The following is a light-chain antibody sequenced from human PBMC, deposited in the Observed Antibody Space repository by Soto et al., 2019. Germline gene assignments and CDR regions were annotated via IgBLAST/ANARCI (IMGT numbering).Light chain of an antibody. CDR1: SGHSSYA. Sequence: QLVLTQSPSASASLGASVKLTCTLSSGHSSYAIAWHQQQPEKGPRYLMKLNSDGSHSKGDGIPDRFSGSSSGAERYLIISSLQSAEEADYYCQTWGTGIHVFGTGTKLTVL. J-gene: IGLJ1*01. CDR3: QTWGTGIHV. V-gene: IGLV4-69*01. CDR2: LNSDGSH.